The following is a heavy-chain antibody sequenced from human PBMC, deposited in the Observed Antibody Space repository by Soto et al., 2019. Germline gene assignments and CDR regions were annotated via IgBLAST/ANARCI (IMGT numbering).Heavy chain of an antibody. CDR2: INPKNCGT. Sequence: QVRLVQSGAEVKKPGASVKVTCKPSGYTFTDAYIHWVRQAPGQGLEWLGWINPKNCGTNYAQKFQGRVTMTRDTSSSTAFMELSSLNSNDTAVYYCAREEGTEVDFWGKGTLVTVSS. V-gene: IGHV1-2*02. CDR1: GYTFTDAY. D-gene: IGHD1-7*01. J-gene: IGHJ4*02. CDR3: AREEGTEVDF.